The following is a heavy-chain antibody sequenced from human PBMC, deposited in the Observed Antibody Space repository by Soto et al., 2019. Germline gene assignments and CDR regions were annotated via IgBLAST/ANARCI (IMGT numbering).Heavy chain of an antibody. CDR1: GYTFTSYY. CDR3: AGGREKKRSASEVHP. D-gene: IGHD6-19*01. Sequence: QVQLVQSGAEVKKPGASVKVSCKASGYTFTSYYMHWVRQAPGQGLEWMGIINPSGGSTSYAQKFQGRVTMAREPATNTVYKGVSSLRSEDTAGEYCAGGREKKRSASEVHPRGQGTLVTVSS. CDR2: INPSGGST. V-gene: IGHV1-46*01. J-gene: IGHJ5*02.